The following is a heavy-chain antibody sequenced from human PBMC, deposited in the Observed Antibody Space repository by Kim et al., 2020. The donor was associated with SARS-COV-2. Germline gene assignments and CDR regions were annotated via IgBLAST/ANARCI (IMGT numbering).Heavy chain of an antibody. J-gene: IGHJ3*02. D-gene: IGHD5-18*01. CDR1: GFTFSSYG. CDR3: ARALLMDTVPSDAFDI. Sequence: GGSLRLSCAASGFTFSSYGMHWVRQAPGKGLEWVAVIWYDGSNKYYADSVKGRFTISRDNSKNTLYLQMNSLRAEDTAVYYCARALLMDTVPSDAFDIWGQGTMVTVSS. V-gene: IGHV3-33*01. CDR2: IWYDGSNK.